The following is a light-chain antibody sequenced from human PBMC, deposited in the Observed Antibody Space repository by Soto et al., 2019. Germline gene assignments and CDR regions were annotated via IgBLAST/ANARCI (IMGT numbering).Light chain of an antibody. CDR3: QQYGSLIT. J-gene: IGKJ5*01. CDR1: RRVSSNY. V-gene: IGKV3-20*01. CDR2: GAS. Sequence: EIVLSQSPGTLSLSPGERATLSCRASRRVSSNYLAWYQQKRGQSPRLLIYGASSRATGIPDRFSGSGSGTDFTLTINRLEPEDSAVYYCQQYGSLITFGQGTRLEI.